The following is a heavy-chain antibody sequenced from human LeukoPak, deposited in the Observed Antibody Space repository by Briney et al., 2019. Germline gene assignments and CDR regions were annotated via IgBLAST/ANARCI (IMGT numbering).Heavy chain of an antibody. V-gene: IGHV3-48*04. Sequence: QPWGSLRLSCAASGFTFSSYSMNWVRPAPGKGLEWVSYISSSGSTILYADSVKGRFTISRDNAKYSLFLQMNSLRAGDTAVYYCAREKASTTGTTDYDYWGQGTLVTVSS. D-gene: IGHD1-1*01. CDR3: AREKASTTGTTDYDY. CDR2: ISSSGSTI. J-gene: IGHJ4*02. CDR1: GFTFSSYS.